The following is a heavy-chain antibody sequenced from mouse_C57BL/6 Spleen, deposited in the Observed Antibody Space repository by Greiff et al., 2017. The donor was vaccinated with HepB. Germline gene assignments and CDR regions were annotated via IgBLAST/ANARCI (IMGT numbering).Heavy chain of an antibody. D-gene: IGHD2-2*01. CDR2: IDPEDGET. V-gene: IGHV14-2*01. CDR1: GFNIKDYY. CDR3: ASRGNYGYDEGVDY. J-gene: IGHJ2*01. Sequence: VQLQQSGAELVKPGASVKLSCTASGFNIKDYYMHWVKQRTEQGLEWIGRIDPEDGETKSAPKFQGKATITADTSSNTAYLQLSSLTSEDTAVYYCASRGNYGYDEGVDYWGQGTTLTVSS.